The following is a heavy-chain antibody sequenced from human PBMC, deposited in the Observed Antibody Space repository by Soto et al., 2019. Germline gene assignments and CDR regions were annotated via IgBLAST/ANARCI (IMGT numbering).Heavy chain of an antibody. D-gene: IGHD6-19*01. V-gene: IGHV1-69*01. CDR1: GGNPSNSA. Sequence: QVHLLLQSGAAVKKPGSSVKVACKASGGNPSNSAISWVRQAPGQGLEWMGGIIPVFGIISHAQNFQGRVTICADESTSTAYMELSSLRSEDTAVYFCAGGRIVVAGSSAYYSMDVWCQGTTVTVSS. CDR3: AGGRIVVAGSSAYYSMDV. CDR2: IIPVFGII. J-gene: IGHJ6*02.